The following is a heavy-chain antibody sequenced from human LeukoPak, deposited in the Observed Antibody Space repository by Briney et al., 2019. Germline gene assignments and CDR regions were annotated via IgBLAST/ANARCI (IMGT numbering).Heavy chain of an antibody. J-gene: IGHJ4*02. D-gene: IGHD1-26*01. CDR1: GYTFTSYG. V-gene: IGHV1-69*13. Sequence: SVKVSCKASGYTFTSYGISWARQAPGQGLEWMGGIIPIFGTANYAQKFQGRVTITADESTSTAYMELSSLRSEDTAVYYCARAPSRAWELLHYWGQGTLVTVSS. CDR2: IIPIFGTA. CDR3: ARAPSRAWELLHY.